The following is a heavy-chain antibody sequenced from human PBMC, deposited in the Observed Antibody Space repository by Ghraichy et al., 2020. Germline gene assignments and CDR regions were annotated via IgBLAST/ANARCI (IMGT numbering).Heavy chain of an antibody. CDR1: GFTFSSYS. J-gene: IGHJ4*02. Sequence: GGSLRLSCAASGFTFSSYSMNWVRQAPGKGLEWVSSISSSSSYIYYADSVKGRFTISRDNAKNSLYLQMNSLRAEDTAVYYCARDLYVGNWNYEYDYWGQGTLVTVSS. V-gene: IGHV3-21*01. D-gene: IGHD1-7*01. CDR2: ISSSSSYI. CDR3: ARDLYVGNWNYEYDY.